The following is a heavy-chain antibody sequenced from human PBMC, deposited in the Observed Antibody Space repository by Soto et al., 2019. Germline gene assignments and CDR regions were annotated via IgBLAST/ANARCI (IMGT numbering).Heavy chain of an antibody. CDR3: ARDAHCSSTSCYNWFDP. CDR1: GYTFTSYG. Sequence: ASVKVSCKASGYTFTSYGISWVRQAPGQGLEWMGWISAYNGNTNYPQKLQGRVTMTTDTSTSAAYMELRSLRSDDTAVYYCARDAHCSSTSCYNWFDPWGQGTLVTVSS. CDR2: ISAYNGNT. D-gene: IGHD2-2*01. V-gene: IGHV1-18*01. J-gene: IGHJ5*02.